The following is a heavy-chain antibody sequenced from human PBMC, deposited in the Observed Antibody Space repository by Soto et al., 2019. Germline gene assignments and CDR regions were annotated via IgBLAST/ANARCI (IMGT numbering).Heavy chain of an antibody. CDR3: ARMFSSSGWGYYFDY. V-gene: IGHV3-21*01. D-gene: IGHD6-19*01. Sequence: EVQLVESGGGLVKPGGSLRLSCAASGFTFSSYSMNWVRQAPGKGLEWVSSISSSSSYIYYADSVKGRFTISRDNAKNSLYLQMNSLRAEDTAVYDCARMFSSSGWGYYFDYWGQGTLVTVSS. J-gene: IGHJ4*02. CDR2: ISSSSSYI. CDR1: GFTFSSYS.